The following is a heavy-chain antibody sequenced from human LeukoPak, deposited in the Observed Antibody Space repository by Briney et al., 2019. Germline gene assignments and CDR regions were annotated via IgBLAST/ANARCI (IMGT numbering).Heavy chain of an antibody. Sequence: SETLSLTCTVFGGSISSSSYYWGWIRQPPGKGLEWIGSIYHSGSTYYNPSLKSRVTISVDTSKNQFSLKLSSVTAADTAVYYCARGNEYTWWQWSQGTLVTVSS. D-gene: IGHD2-15*01. CDR2: IYHSGST. V-gene: IGHV4-39*01. J-gene: IGHJ4*02. CDR3: ARGNEYTWWQ. CDR1: GGSISSSSYY.